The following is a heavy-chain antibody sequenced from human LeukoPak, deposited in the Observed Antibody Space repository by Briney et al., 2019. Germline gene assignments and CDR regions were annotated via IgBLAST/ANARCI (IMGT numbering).Heavy chain of an antibody. CDR2: IYTSGST. J-gene: IGHJ1*01. CDR1: GGSISSYY. Sequence: KPSETLSLTCTVSGGSISSYYWSWIRQPPGKGLEWIGYIYTSGSTNYSPSLKSRVTISVDTSKNQFSLKLTSVTAAYTAVYYCARDVSWDESFQRWGQGTLVTVSS. V-gene: IGHV4-4*09. D-gene: IGHD1-26*01. CDR3: ARDVSWDESFQR.